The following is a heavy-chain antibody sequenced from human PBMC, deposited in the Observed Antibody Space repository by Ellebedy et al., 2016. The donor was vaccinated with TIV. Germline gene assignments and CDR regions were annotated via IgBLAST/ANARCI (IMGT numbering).Heavy chain of an antibody. CDR2: ISSSSSYI. CDR1: GFTFSSYS. Sequence: GESLKISCVVSGFTFSSYSMNWVRQAPGKGLEWVSSISSSSSYIYYADSVKGRFTISRDNGKNALYLQMNSLRAEDTAVYYCASSRYHYYLGNTIFAYWGQGALVTVSS. V-gene: IGHV3-21*04. D-gene: IGHD3-10*01. J-gene: IGHJ4*02. CDR3: ASSRYHYYLGNTIFAY.